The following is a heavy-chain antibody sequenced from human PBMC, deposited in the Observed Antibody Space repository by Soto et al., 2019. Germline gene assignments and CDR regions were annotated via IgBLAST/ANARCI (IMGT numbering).Heavy chain of an antibody. CDR3: AKEGAVLTFEV. CDR2: ISSGGGSI. D-gene: IGHD3-9*01. V-gene: IGHV3-23*01. Sequence: EVQLLESGGDFVQPGGSLRLSCVGSGFAFDSYSMSWVRQAPGKGLEWVSGISSGGGSIWYADSVRGRFTISRDNPKNTLYLEIHGLRVEDTARYYCAKEGAVLTFEVWGQGTVVTVSS. J-gene: IGHJ4*02. CDR1: GFAFDSYS.